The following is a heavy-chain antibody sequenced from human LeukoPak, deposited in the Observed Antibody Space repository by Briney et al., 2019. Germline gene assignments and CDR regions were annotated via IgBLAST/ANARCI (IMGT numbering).Heavy chain of an antibody. Sequence: GGSLRLSCAASGFTLSLYWMSWVRQAPGKGLEWVANTKYDGSEKDYVDSVKGRFTISGDNAKNSLYLQMDSLRAEDTAVYYCARDIAPAGLFFDYWGQRTLVTVSS. D-gene: IGHD6-13*01. J-gene: IGHJ4*02. V-gene: IGHV3-7*01. CDR2: TKYDGSEK. CDR1: GFTLSLYW. CDR3: ARDIAPAGLFFDY.